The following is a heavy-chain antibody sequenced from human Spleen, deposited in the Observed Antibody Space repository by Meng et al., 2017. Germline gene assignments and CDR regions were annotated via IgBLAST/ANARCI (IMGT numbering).Heavy chain of an antibody. Sequence: GGSLRLSCAASGFTFSSYSMNWVRQAPGKGLEWVSSISSSSSYIYYADSVKGRFTISRDNAKNSLYLQMNSLRAEDTAVYYCARDSPDYYGSGSYYVEYFQHWGQGTMVTVSS. CDR3: ARDSPDYYGSGSYYVEYFQH. CDR1: GFTFSSYS. J-gene: IGHJ1*01. CDR2: ISSSSSYI. V-gene: IGHV3-21*01. D-gene: IGHD3-10*01.